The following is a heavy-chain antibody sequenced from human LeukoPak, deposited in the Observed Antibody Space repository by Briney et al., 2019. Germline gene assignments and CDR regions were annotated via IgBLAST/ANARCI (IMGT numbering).Heavy chain of an antibody. CDR3: TKSGIDS. V-gene: IGHV3-73*01. D-gene: IGHD3-10*01. Sequence: PGRSLRLSCAASGFTFSASAMHWVRQASGKGLEWVGRIRNKTNNYATTYAASVKGRFTISRDDSKNTAYLQMNSLKTEDTAVYYCTKSGIDSWGQGTLVTVSS. CDR2: IRNKTNNYAT. J-gene: IGHJ4*02. CDR1: GFTFSASA.